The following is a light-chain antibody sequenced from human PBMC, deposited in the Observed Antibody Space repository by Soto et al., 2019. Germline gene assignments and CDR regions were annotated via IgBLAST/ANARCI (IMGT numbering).Light chain of an antibody. Sequence: EVVLTQSPATLSLSPGERATLSCRASQNIRTFLDWYQQKPGQAPRLLIYGASNRATGIPARFSGSGSGTDFTLTISSLESEDFAVYYCRQHSHWPPWTFGQGTRVEI. CDR2: GAS. CDR3: RQHSHWPPWT. CDR1: QNIRTF. V-gene: IGKV3-11*01. J-gene: IGKJ1*01.